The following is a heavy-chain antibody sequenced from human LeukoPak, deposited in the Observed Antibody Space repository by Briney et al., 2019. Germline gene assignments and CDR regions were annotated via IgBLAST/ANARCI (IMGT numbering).Heavy chain of an antibody. CDR1: GGSLNSFY. CDR2: IYYSGST. J-gene: IGHJ4*02. D-gene: IGHD6-13*01. V-gene: IGHV4-59*01. Sequence: PSETLSPTLPVPGGSLNSFYWGWVPEPPGEGPGWVGYIYYSGSTNYNPSLKSRVTISVDTSKNQFSLKLSSVTAADTAVYYCARSYRYSSSWRHFDYWGQGTLVTVSS. CDR3: ARSYRYSSSWRHFDY.